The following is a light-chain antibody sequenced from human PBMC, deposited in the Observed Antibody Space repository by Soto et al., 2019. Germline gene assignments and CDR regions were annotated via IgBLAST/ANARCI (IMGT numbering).Light chain of an antibody. Sequence: AIQMTQSPSSLSASVGDRVTITCRASQGIRNGLGWYQQKPGKAPKLLIFAASSVQSGVPSRFSGSGAGTDFTLTISSLQPEDFATYYCLQDYSYPYXFXQXXXLDIK. CDR2: AAS. CDR1: QGIRNG. J-gene: IGKJ2*01. V-gene: IGKV1-6*01. CDR3: LQDYSYPYX.